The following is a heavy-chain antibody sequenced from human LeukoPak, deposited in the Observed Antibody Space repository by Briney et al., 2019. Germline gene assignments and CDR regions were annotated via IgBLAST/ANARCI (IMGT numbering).Heavy chain of an antibody. CDR1: GFTFSRYD. Sequence: GGSQSLFCAPCGFTFSRYDMHWARRARGRGVEWVSAIGTGGDTYYPGSVKGRFTISRENAKNSFYLEMNDRRGGDPVVFCCGRCGRSGSYSGGMDVWGQ. CDR3: GRCGRSGSYSGGMDV. CDR2: IGTGGDT. V-gene: IGHV3-13*01. D-gene: IGHD3-10*01. J-gene: IGHJ6*02.